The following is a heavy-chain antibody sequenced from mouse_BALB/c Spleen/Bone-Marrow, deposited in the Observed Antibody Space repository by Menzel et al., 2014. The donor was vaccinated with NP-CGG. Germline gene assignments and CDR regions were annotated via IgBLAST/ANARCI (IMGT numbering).Heavy chain of an antibody. CDR1: GYSFTGYT. CDR2: INPYNGGS. J-gene: IGHJ4*01. D-gene: IGHD2-10*02. Sequence: EVQLQQSGPELVKPGTSMKISCKASGYSFTGYTMNWVKQTLGKNLEWIGLINPYNGGSSYNQKFKGKATLTVDKSSSTAYMELLSLTSEDSAVYYYARGSMVTRYYAMDYWGQGTSVTVSS. V-gene: IGHV1-18*01. CDR3: ARGSMVTRYYAMDY.